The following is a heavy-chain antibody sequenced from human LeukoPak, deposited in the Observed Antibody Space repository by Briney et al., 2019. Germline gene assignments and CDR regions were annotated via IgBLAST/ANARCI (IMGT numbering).Heavy chain of an antibody. CDR1: GFSVNNAW. CDR3: TTERPYFDN. Sequence: GGSLRLSCAASGFSVNNAWMSWVRQAPGKGLEWVGRVKSKTHGGTTAYAAPVKGRFTISRDDSKTTVYLQMNSLKSEDAAMYYCTTERPYFDNWGQGTLVTVSS. J-gene: IGHJ4*02. CDR2: VKSKTHGGTT. V-gene: IGHV3-15*01.